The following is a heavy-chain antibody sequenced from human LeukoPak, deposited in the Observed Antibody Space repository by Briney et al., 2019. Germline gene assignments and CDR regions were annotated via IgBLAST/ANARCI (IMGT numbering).Heavy chain of an antibody. CDR2: IYHSGST. Sequence: SETLSLTCTVSGYSISSGYYWGWIRQPPGKGLEWIGSIYHSGSTYYNPSLKSRVTISVDTSKNQFSLKLSSVTAADTAVYYCARTGMAAFAFDYWGQGTLVTVSS. J-gene: IGHJ4*02. D-gene: IGHD1-14*01. V-gene: IGHV4-38-2*02. CDR3: ARTGMAAFAFDY. CDR1: GYSISSGYY.